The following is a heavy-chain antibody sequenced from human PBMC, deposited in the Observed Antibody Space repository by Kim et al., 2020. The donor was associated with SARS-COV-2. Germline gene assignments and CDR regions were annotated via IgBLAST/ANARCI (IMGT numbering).Heavy chain of an antibody. D-gene: IGHD2-15*01. Sequence: GGSLRLSCAASGFTFSSYAMSWVRQAPGKGLEWVSAISGSGGSTYYADSVKGRFTISRDNSKNTLYLQMNSLRAEDTAVYYCAKQFGGNLAYRGNWFDPWGQGTLVTVSS. CDR1: GFTFSSYA. J-gene: IGHJ5*02. CDR2: ISGSGGST. CDR3: AKQFGGNLAYRGNWFDP. V-gene: IGHV3-23*01.